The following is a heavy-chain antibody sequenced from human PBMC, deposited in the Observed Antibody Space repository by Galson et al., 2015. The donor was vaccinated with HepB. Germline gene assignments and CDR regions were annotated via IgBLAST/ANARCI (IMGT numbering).Heavy chain of an antibody. J-gene: IGHJ4*02. CDR2: IYYTGVS. Sequence: ETLSLTCPVSGGSISDYYWSWIRLPPGKGLECMGYIYYTGVSTYSPSLKSRISMSVDSANNHFSLKLSSVTAADTAVYYCARLGSSWSRQDFEFWGQGILVTVSS. CDR3: ARLGSSWSRQDFEF. D-gene: IGHD6-19*01. CDR1: GGSISDYY. V-gene: IGHV4-59*01.